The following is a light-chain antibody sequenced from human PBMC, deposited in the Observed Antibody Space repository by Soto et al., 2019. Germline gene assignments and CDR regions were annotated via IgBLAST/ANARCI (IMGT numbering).Light chain of an antibody. V-gene: IGKV3D-20*02. CDR2: GAS. CDR3: QQRSNWPLT. J-gene: IGKJ4*01. CDR1: QSVSGSY. Sequence: ENVLTQSPGTLSLSPGERATLSCRASQSVSGSYLAWYQQKPGQAPRLLIYGASSRATGIPDRFSGSGSGTDFTLTISRLEPEDFAVYYCQQRSNWPLTFGGGTKVDIK.